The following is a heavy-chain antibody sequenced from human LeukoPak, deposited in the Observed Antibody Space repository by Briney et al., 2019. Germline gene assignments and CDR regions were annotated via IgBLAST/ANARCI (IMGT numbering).Heavy chain of an antibody. J-gene: IGHJ6*02. V-gene: IGHV4-30-4*01. CDR3: ARVPGDSSGYYLYYYYYYGMDV. D-gene: IGHD3-22*01. Sequence: SQTLSLTCTVSGGSISSGDYYWSWIRQPPGKGLEWIGYIYYSGSTYYNPSLKSRVTISVDTSKNQFSLKLSSVTAADTAVYYCARVPGDSSGYYLYYYYYYGMDVWGQGTTVTVSS. CDR2: IYYSGST. CDR1: GGSISSGDYY.